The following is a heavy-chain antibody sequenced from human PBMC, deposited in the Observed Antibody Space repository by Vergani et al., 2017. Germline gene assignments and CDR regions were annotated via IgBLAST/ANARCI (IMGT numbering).Heavy chain of an antibody. J-gene: IGHJ4*02. Sequence: QVQLVQSGAEVKKTGSSVKVSCKASGGTFSFYAISWVRQAPGQGLEWMGWINPNSGGTNYAQKFQGRVTMTRDTSISTAYMELSRLRSDDTAVYYCARSLGCSGGSCYNYDYWGQGTLVTVSS. V-gene: IGHV1-2*02. D-gene: IGHD2-15*01. CDR1: GGTFSFYA. CDR2: INPNSGGT. CDR3: ARSLGCSGGSCYNYDY.